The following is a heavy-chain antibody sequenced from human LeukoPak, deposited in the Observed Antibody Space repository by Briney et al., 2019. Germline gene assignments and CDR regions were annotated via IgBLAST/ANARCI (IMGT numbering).Heavy chain of an antibody. V-gene: IGHV3-33*01. CDR1: GFTFSRYG. D-gene: IGHD3-10*01. CDR3: ARDVWFGDYMWFDP. CDR2: IRYDGSAY. J-gene: IGHJ5*02. Sequence: GGSLSLSCVASGFTFSRYGIHWVRQPPGKGLEWVAVIRYDGSAYSYADSVKGRFTISRDNSKNTLYLQMSSLRAEDTAVYFCARDVWFGDYMWFDPWRQGTLVTVSS.